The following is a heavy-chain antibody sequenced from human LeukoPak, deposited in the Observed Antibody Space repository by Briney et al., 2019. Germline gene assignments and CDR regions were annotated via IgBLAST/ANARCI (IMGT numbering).Heavy chain of an antibody. D-gene: IGHD3-22*01. CDR1: GFTFNGYA. V-gene: IGHV3-33*01. CDR2: IWYDGSKI. Sequence: GTSLKLSCVASGFTFNGYAIHWVRQAPGKGLEWVAVIWYDGSKIYYADSVKGRFTISRDNSKNTLYLQMNNLRAEDTAVYYCARDRGSGNYYGGYFDYWGQGTPVTVSS. J-gene: IGHJ4*02. CDR3: ARDRGSGNYYGGYFDY.